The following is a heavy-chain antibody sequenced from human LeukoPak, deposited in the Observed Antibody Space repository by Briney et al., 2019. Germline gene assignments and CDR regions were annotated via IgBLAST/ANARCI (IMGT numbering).Heavy chain of an antibody. J-gene: IGHJ4*02. CDR2: INHSGST. CDR3: ARAGGYCSGGSCGRGFDY. D-gene: IGHD2-15*01. CDR1: GGSFSGYY. V-gene: IGHV4-34*01. Sequence: SETLSLTCAVYGGSFSGYYWSWIRRPPGKGLEWIGEINHSGSTNYNPSLKSRVTISVDTSKNQFSLKLSSVTAADTAVYYCARAGGYCSGGSCGRGFDYWGQGTLVTVSS.